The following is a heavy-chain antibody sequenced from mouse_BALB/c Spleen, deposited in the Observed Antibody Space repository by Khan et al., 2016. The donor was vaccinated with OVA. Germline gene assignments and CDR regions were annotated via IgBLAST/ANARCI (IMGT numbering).Heavy chain of an antibody. J-gene: IGHJ3*01. CDR2: IIPSSGNP. V-gene: IGHV1-4*01. CDR3: ARDGAYYRNDGWFAY. Sequence: QVQLQQSGAELAKPGPSVKMSCKASAYTFPSYTIHWINQGPGKGRDWFGYIIPSSGNPNYNKKFRDKATLTADKSSTTAYMQLSSLTSDDSAVYYCARDGAYYRNDGWFAYWGQGTLVTVSA. D-gene: IGHD2-14*01. CDR1: AYTFPSYT.